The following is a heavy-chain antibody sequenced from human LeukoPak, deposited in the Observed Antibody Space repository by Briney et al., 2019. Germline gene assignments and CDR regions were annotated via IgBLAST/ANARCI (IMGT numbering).Heavy chain of an antibody. D-gene: IGHD1-26*01. CDR2: IRYDGSNK. CDR1: GFTFSSYG. V-gene: IGHV3-30*02. J-gene: IGHJ4*02. CDR3: AKSYWEPLNQFDY. Sequence: GGSLRLSXAASGFTFSSYGMHWVRQAPGKGLEWVAFIRYDGSNKYYADSVKGRFTISRDNSKNTLYLQMNSLRVEDTAVYYCAKSYWEPLNQFDYWGQGTLVTVSS.